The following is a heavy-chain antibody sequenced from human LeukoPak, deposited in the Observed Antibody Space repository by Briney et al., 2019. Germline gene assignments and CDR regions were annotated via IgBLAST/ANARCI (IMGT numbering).Heavy chain of an antibody. Sequence: ASVKVSCKASGYTFTAYYMHWVRQAPGQGLEWMGWINPNSGVTNYAQKFQGRVTMTRDTSISTAYMDLSRLRSDDTAVYYCARSLVVSHFDYWGQGTLVTVSS. V-gene: IGHV1-2*02. CDR2: INPNSGVT. CDR1: GYTFTAYY. J-gene: IGHJ4*02. D-gene: IGHD6-6*01. CDR3: ARSLVVSHFDY.